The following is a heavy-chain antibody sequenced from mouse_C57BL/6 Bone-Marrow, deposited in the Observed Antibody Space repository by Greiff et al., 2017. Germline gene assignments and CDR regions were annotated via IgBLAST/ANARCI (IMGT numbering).Heavy chain of an antibody. J-gene: IGHJ2*01. Sequence: EVQLQQSGPELVKPGASVKISCKASGYTFTDYYMNWVKQSHGKSLEWIGDINPNNGGTSYNQKFKGKATLTVDKSSSTAYMELRSLTSDDSAVYYGAIWDSSGYLFDYWGQGTTLTVSS. CDR2: INPNNGGT. CDR1: GYTFTDYY. CDR3: AIWDSSGYLFDY. D-gene: IGHD3-2*02. V-gene: IGHV1-26*01.